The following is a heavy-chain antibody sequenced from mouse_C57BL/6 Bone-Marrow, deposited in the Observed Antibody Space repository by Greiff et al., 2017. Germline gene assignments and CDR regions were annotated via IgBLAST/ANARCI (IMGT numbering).Heavy chain of an antibody. V-gene: IGHV1-69*01. CDR3: ARGTTVDAMDY. CDR2: IDPSDSYT. D-gene: IGHD1-1*01. CDR1: GYTFTSYW. J-gene: IGHJ4*01. Sequence: QVQLKESGAELVMPGASVKLSCKASGYTFTSYWMHWVKQRPGQGLEWIGEIDPSDSYTNYNQKFKGKSTLTVDKSSSTAYMQLSSLTSEDSAVYYCARGTTVDAMDYWGQGTSVTVSS.